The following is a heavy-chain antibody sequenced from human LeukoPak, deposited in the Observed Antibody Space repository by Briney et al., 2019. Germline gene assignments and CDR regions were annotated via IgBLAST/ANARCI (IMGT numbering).Heavy chain of an antibody. CDR2: ISSSSSYI. Sequence: PGGSLRLSCAASGFTFSTYTMHWVRQAPGKGLEWVSSISSSSSYIYYTDSVKGRFTVSRDNAKNSLYLQMNSLRAEDTAVYYCASSYDYVWGNYRYDFDYWGQGTLVTVSS. D-gene: IGHD3-16*02. CDR3: ASSYDYVWGNYRYDFDY. J-gene: IGHJ4*02. CDR1: GFTFSTYT. V-gene: IGHV3-21*01.